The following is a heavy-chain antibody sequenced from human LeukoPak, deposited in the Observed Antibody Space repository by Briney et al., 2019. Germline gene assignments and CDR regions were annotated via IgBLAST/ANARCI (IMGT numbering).Heavy chain of an antibody. CDR3: AKVAAAARRAPYWYFDL. V-gene: IGHV3-48*04. CDR1: GFSFSSYS. D-gene: IGHD6-13*01. J-gene: IGHJ2*01. CDR2: ISHTGSTM. Sequence: GGSLRLSCAASGFSFSSYSMNWVRQAPGKGLEWVSYISHTGSTMSYADSVKGRFTISRDNARNSLYLQMNSLRAEDTAVYYCAKVAAAARRAPYWYFDLWGRGTLVTVSS.